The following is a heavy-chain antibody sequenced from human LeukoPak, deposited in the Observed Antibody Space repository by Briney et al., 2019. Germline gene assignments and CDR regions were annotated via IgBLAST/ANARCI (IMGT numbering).Heavy chain of an antibody. CDR1: GFTFSSYG. V-gene: IGHV3-30*18. D-gene: IGHD3-22*01. CDR3: AKGSYYYDSSGYYA. Sequence: LGGSLRLSCAASGFTFSSYGMRWVRQAPGKGLEWVAVISYDGSNKYYADSVKGRFTISRDNSKNTLYLQMNSLRAEDTTVYYCAKGSYYYDSSGYYAWGQGTLVTVSS. CDR2: ISYDGSNK. J-gene: IGHJ5*02.